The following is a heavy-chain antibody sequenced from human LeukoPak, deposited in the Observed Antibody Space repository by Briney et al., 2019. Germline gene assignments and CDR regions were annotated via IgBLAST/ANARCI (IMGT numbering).Heavy chain of an antibody. CDR1: GFSFSSYW. Sequence: GGTLRLSCAASGFSFSSYWMHWVRRARGKGLVGVSRLKGDGSYITYADSAKGRLTISRDNAKNTLYMQMTGLRAADTAVYYCERVYVGTEMVDFDCAGQGTLVTVSS. V-gene: IGHV3-74*01. D-gene: IGHD5-18*01. J-gene: IGHJ4*02. CDR2: LKGDGSYI. CDR3: ERVYVGTEMVDFDC.